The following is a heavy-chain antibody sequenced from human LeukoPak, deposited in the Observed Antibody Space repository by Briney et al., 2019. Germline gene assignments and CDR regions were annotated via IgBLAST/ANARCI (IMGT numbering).Heavy chain of an antibody. CDR2: IRYDGSNK. CDR3: AKDGDSSSLPNFDY. D-gene: IGHD6-6*01. Sequence: GGSLRLSCAASGFTFSSYGMHWVRQAPGKGLEWVAFIRYDGSNKYYADSVKGRFTISRDNSKNTLYLQMNSLRAEDTAVYYCAKDGDSSSLPNFDYRGQGTLVTVSS. CDR1: GFTFSSYG. J-gene: IGHJ4*02. V-gene: IGHV3-30*02.